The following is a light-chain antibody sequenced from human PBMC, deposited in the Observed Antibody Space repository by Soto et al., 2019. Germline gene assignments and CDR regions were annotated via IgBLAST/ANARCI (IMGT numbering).Light chain of an antibody. CDR3: APWDRSLSVYVL. V-gene: IGLV1-51*01. J-gene: IGLJ2*01. Sequence: QSVLTQPPSVSAAPGQTVTISCSGSSSNVGSNYVSWYQQLPGTAPKLLIYDNNKRPSGIPDRFSGSKSGTSATLDITVLRAGDEADYYCAPWDRSLSVYVLFGVGTKLTVL. CDR2: DNN. CDR1: SSNVGSNY.